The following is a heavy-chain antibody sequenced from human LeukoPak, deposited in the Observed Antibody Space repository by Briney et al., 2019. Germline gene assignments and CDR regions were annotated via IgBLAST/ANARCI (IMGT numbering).Heavy chain of an antibody. D-gene: IGHD3-22*01. CDR1: GFTFDDYG. CDR3: ARDPPPDDTSGYLDY. V-gene: IGHV3-20*04. CDR2: INWNGGST. J-gene: IGHJ4*02. Sequence: GGSLRLSCAASGFTFDDYGMSWVRQAPGKGLEWVSGINWNGGSTGYADSVKGRFTISRDNAKNSLYLQMNSLRAEDTAVYYCARDPPPDDTSGYLDYWGQGALVTVSS.